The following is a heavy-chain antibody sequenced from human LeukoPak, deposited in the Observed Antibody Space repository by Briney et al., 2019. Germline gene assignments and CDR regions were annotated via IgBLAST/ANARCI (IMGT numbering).Heavy chain of an antibody. CDR3: ARGGPGAVLRYFDWSPXLYYXGMXV. CDR1: GGSISSYY. CDR2: INHSGST. J-gene: IGHJ6*04. D-gene: IGHD3-9*01. Sequence: SETLSLTCTVSGGSISSYYWSWIRQPPGKGLEWIGEINHSGSTNYNPSLKSRVTISVDTSKNQFSLKLSSVTAADTAVYYCARGGPGAVLRYFDWSPXLYYXGMXVXXXXXXXXVSS. V-gene: IGHV4-34*01.